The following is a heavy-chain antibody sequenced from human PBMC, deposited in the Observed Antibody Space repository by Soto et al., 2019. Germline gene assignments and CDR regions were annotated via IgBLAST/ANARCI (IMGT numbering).Heavy chain of an antibody. CDR2: IIPIFGTA. CDR1: GGTFSSYA. V-gene: IGHV1-69*13. CDR3: ARGGIAARRGYIDY. Sequence: GASVKVSCKASGGTFSSYATSWVRQAPGQGLEWMGGIIPIFGTANYAQKFQGRVTITADESTSTAYMELSSLRSEDTAVYYCARGGIAARRGYIDYWGQGTLVTVSS. D-gene: IGHD6-6*01. J-gene: IGHJ4*02.